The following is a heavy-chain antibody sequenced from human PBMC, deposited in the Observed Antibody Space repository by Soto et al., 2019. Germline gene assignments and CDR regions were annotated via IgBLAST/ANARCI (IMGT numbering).Heavy chain of an antibody. V-gene: IGHV4-59*08. D-gene: IGHD3-10*01. CDR2: IYYSGST. CDR3: ARWRYYYGSGGVDY. J-gene: IGHJ4*02. Sequence: PSQMLSLRRSGAGEAFSSWCWRWHRQPQGKGLQWIGYIYYSGSTNYYPSLKSRVTISVDTSKNQFSLKLSSVTAADTAVYYCARWRYYYGSGGVDYWGQGTLVTVSS. CDR1: GEAFSSWC.